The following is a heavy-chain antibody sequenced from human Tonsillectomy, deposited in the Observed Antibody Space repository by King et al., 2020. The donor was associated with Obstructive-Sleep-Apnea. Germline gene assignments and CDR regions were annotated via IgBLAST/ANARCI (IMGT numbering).Heavy chain of an antibody. D-gene: IGHD6-13*01. CDR1: RFTFETYA. CDR2: TSYDGTKK. V-gene: IGHV3-30*04. Sequence: QLVQSGGGVFQPGRSLRLSCSASRFTFETYAIHWVRQAPGKGLDWIGITSYDGTKKSYPDSFKGRFTISRDNSKNTVYLQMNSLRLEDTAKYYCARSSYRDSWYPPDYWGQGTLVTVSS. CDR3: ARSSYRDSWYPPDY. J-gene: IGHJ4*02.